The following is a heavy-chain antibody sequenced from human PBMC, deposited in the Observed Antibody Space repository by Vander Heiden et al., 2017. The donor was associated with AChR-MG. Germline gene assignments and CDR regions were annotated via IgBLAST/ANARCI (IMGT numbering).Heavy chain of an antibody. J-gene: IGHJ3*02. D-gene: IGHD3-10*01. Sequence: QVQLQESGPGLVKPSETLSLTCNVSGGSLRNYYWSWIRQPPGKGLEWIGDIYYSGNTKYNPSLKSRVTISVDTSKNQFYLKLTSVTAADTALYFCARMGMVWGFDIWGQGTMVTASS. CDR3: ARMGMVWGFDI. CDR1: GGSLRNYY. CDR2: IYYSGNT. V-gene: IGHV4-59*01.